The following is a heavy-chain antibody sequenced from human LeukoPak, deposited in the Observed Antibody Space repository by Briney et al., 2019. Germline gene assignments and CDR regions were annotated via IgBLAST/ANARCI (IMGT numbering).Heavy chain of an antibody. J-gene: IGHJ3*02. CDR1: GGSFSGYY. Sequence: SETLSLTCAVYGGSFSGYYWSWIRQPPGKGLEWIGEINHSGSTNYNPSLKSRVTISVDTSKNQFSLKLSSVTAADTAVYYCARSYREWYYDSSGYYRRNAFDIWGQGTMVTVSS. D-gene: IGHD3-22*01. CDR2: INHSGST. V-gene: IGHV4-34*01. CDR3: ARSYREWYYDSSGYYRRNAFDI.